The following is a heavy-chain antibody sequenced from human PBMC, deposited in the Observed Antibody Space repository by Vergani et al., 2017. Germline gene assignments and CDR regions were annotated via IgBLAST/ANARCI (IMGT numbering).Heavy chain of an antibody. CDR1: GGSFSGYY. V-gene: IGHV4-34*01. D-gene: IGHD5-18*01. J-gene: IGHJ6*02. Sequence: QVQLQQWGAGLLKPSETLSLTCAVYGGSFSGYYWSWIRQPPGKGLEWIGEINHSGSTNYNPSLKSRVTISLDTSKNQFFLKLSSVTAADTAVYYCARGGNVDKAMATGGYYYYGMDVWGQGTTVTVSS. CDR3: ARGGNVDKAMATGGYYYYGMDV. CDR2: INHSGST.